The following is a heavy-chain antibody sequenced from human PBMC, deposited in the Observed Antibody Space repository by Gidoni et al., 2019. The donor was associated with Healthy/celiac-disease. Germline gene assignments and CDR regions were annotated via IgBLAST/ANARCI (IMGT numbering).Heavy chain of an antibody. CDR3: TTRVPAATRLGVY. CDR1: GFTFSNAW. V-gene: IGHV3-15*01. D-gene: IGHD2-2*01. J-gene: IGHJ4*02. Sequence: EVQLVEYGGGAVKPGGSRGLSCAACGFTFSNAWMSWVRQAPGKGLEWVGRIKSKTDGGTTDYAAPVKGRFTISRDDSKNTLYLQMNSLKTEDTAVYYCTTRVPAATRLGVYWGQGTLVTVSS. CDR2: IKSKTDGGTT.